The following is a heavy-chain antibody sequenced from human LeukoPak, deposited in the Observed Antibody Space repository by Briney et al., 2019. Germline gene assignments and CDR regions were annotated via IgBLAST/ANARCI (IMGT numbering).Heavy chain of an antibody. CDR1: GFTFSSYA. CDR3: AREGIDSSGYRQGMDV. CDR2: ISYDGSNK. J-gene: IGHJ6*02. D-gene: IGHD3-22*01. V-gene: IGHV3-30-3*01. Sequence: PGGSLRLSCAASGFTFSSYAMHWVRQAPGKGLEWVAVISYDGSNKYYADSVKGRFTISRDNSKNTLYLQMNSLRAEDTAVYYCAREGIDSSGYRQGMDVWGQGTTVTVSS.